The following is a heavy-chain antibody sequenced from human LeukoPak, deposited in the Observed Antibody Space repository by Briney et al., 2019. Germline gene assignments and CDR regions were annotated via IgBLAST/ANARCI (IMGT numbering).Heavy chain of an antibody. V-gene: IGHV4-30-2*01. CDR2: IYHSGST. CDR3: ARVSYKMATINFDY. Sequence: PSETLSLTCAVYGGSFSGYYWSWIRQPPGKGLEWIGYIYHSGSTYYNPSLKSRVTISVDRSKNQFSLKLSSVTAADAAVYYCARVSYKMATINFDYWGQGTLVTVSS. CDR1: GGSFSGYY. D-gene: IGHD5-24*01. J-gene: IGHJ4*02.